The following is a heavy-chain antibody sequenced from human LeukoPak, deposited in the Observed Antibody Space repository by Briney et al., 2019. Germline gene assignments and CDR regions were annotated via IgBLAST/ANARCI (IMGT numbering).Heavy chain of an antibody. D-gene: IGHD2-2*01. CDR3: ARAGGGYCSSTSCQKLPDY. J-gene: IGHJ4*02. CDR2: INPSGGST. V-gene: IGHV1-46*01. Sequence: GASVKVSCKASGYTFTSYYMHWVRQAPGQGLVWMGIINPSGGSTSYAQKFQGRVTMTRDTSTSTVYMELSSLRSEDTAVYYCARAGGGYCSSTSCQKLPDYWGQGTLVTVSS. CDR1: GYTFTSYY.